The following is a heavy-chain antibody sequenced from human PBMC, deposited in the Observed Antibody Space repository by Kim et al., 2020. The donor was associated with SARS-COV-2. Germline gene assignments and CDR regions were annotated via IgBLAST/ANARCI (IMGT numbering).Heavy chain of an antibody. J-gene: IGHJ3*02. CDR2: IYYSGST. CDR1: GGSISSGGYY. Sequence: SETLSLTCTVSGGSISSGGYYWSWIRQHPGKGLEWIGYIYYSGSTHYNPSLKSRVTISVDTSKNQFSLKLSSVTAADTAVYYCARDPLITYGDGAVGAFDIWGQGTMVTVSS. CDR3: ARDPLITYGDGAVGAFDI. D-gene: IGHD4-17*01. V-gene: IGHV4-31*03.